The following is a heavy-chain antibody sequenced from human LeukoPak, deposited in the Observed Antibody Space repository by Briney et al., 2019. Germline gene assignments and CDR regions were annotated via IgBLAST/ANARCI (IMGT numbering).Heavy chain of an antibody. CDR2: ISYDGSSK. Sequence: GRSLRLPCAASGFTFSTYAMHWVRQAPGKGLEWVAVISYDGSSKYYADSVKGRFTISRDNSKNTLYLQMNSLRAEDTAVYYCAELGITMIGGVWGKGTTVTISS. V-gene: IGHV3-30*04. J-gene: IGHJ6*04. CDR3: AELGITMIGGV. D-gene: IGHD3-10*02. CDR1: GFTFSTYA.